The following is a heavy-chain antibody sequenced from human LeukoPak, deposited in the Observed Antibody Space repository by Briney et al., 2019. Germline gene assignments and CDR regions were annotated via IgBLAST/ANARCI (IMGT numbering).Heavy chain of an antibody. V-gene: IGHV4-34*01. J-gene: IGHJ6*03. CDR3: ARGRYCGSSSCDDYYYYYMDV. D-gene: IGHD2-2*01. CDR1: GGSFSGYY. Sequence: SETLSLTCAVYGGSFSGYYWSWIRQPPGKGLEWIGEINHSGSTNYNPSLKSRVTMSVDTSKNQFSLKLSSVTAADTAVYYCARGRYCGSSSCDDYYYYYMDVWGKGTTVTVSS. CDR2: INHSGST.